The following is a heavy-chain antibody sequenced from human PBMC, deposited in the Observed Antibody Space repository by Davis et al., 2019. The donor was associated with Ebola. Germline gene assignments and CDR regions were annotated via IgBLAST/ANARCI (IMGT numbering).Heavy chain of an antibody. Sequence: ASVQVPCKASGYSLIGYYIHWVRQAPGQGLEWLGWMKPNRGNTGNAQKFQGRVTMTTVTSTSTDYMELRSLTSDDPAVYYCVRAIGVAVPGVMKDAFDIWSQGTVVTVSS. CDR3: VRAIGVAVPGVMKDAFDI. CDR2: MKPNRGNT. CDR1: GYSLIGYY. D-gene: IGHD2-2*01. V-gene: IGHV1-8*02. J-gene: IGHJ3*02.